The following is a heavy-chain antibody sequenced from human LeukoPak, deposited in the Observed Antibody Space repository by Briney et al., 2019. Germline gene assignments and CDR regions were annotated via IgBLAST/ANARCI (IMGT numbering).Heavy chain of an antibody. J-gene: IGHJ6*02. Sequence: GGSLGLSCAASGFTFSDHIMNWVRQLPGKRLEWVAYVSGSGSTVYYADSVKGRFTISRDNGKSSLYLQMNSLRAEDTAVYYCARADSSGYYYSLYYYYGMDVWGQGTTVTVSS. V-gene: IGHV3-48*01. CDR2: VSGSGSTV. CDR3: ARADSSGYYYSLYYYYGMDV. CDR1: GFTFSDHI. D-gene: IGHD3-22*01.